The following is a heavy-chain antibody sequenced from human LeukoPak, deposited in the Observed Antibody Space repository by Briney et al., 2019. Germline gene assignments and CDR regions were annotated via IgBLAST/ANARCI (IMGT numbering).Heavy chain of an antibody. J-gene: IGHJ3*02. D-gene: IGHD5-18*01. V-gene: IGHV4-34*01. CDR1: GGSFSGYY. Sequence: PSETLSLTCAVYGGSFSGYYWSWIRQPPGKGLEWIGEINHSESTNYNPSLKSRVTISVDTSKNQFSLKLSSVTAADTAVYYCARGWVDTAMVTLSAFDIWGQGTMVTVSS. CDR2: INHSEST. CDR3: ARGWVDTAMVTLSAFDI.